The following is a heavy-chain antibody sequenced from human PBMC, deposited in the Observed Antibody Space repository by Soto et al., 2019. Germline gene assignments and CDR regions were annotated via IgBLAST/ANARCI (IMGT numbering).Heavy chain of an antibody. CDR2: IWYDGSNK. CDR3: ARDLNEYGDYVEGFDY. D-gene: IGHD4-17*01. J-gene: IGHJ4*02. CDR1: GFTFSSYG. V-gene: IGHV3-33*01. Sequence: QVPLVESGGGVVQPGRSLRLSCAASGFTFSSYGMHWVRQAPGKGLEWVAVIWYDGSNKYYADSVKGRFTISRDNSKNTLYLQMNSLRAEDTAVYYCARDLNEYGDYVEGFDYWGQGTLVTVSS.